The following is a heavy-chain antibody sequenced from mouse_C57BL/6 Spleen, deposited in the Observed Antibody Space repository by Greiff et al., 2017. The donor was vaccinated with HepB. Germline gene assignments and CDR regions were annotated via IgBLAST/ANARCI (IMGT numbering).Heavy chain of an antibody. J-gene: IGHJ2*01. CDR2: IDPENGDT. D-gene: IGHD1-1*01. CDR1: GFNFKDDY. CDR3: LTTVDYFDC. V-gene: IGHV14-4*01. Sequence: VQLQQSGAELVRPGASVKLSCTASGFNFKDDYMHWVKQRPEQGLEWIGWIDPENGDTEYASKFQGKATITADTSSNTAYLQLSSLSSEDTAVYYCLTTVDYFDCWGQSTTLSVSS.